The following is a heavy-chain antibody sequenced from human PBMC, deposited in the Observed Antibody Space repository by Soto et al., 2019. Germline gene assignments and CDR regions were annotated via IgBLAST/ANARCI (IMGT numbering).Heavy chain of an antibody. V-gene: IGHV4-61*01. J-gene: IGHJ6*02. CDR3: ARSYRDYGMDV. CDR2: IYYSGST. Sequence: SETLSLTCTVSGGSVSSGSYYWSWIRQPPGKGLEWIGYIYYSGSTYYNPSLKSRVTMSVDTSKNQFSLKLSSVTAVDTAVYYCARSYRDYGMDVWGQGTTVTVSS. D-gene: IGHD3-10*01. CDR1: GGSVSSGSYY.